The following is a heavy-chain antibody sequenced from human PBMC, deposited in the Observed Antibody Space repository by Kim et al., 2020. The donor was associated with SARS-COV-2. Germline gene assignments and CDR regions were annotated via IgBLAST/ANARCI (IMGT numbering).Heavy chain of an antibody. D-gene: IGHD3-22*01. Sequence: ASVKVSCQVSGNTLTDVSVHWVRQAPDKGLEWIGGFHPEHSETFYAEKFQGRVTMTEDTSTDTAYMELTSLRSEDTAVYFCAIGYFYDRSGNRDIDFWGQGSLVTVSS. CDR2: FHPEHSET. CDR1: GNTLTDVS. CDR3: AIGYFYDRSGNRDIDF. J-gene: IGHJ4*02. V-gene: IGHV1-24*01.